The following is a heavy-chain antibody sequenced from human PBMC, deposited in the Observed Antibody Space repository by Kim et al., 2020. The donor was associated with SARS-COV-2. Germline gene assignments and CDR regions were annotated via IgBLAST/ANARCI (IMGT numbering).Heavy chain of an antibody. CDR3: ARDQKDGSGSYYWFYYGMDV. V-gene: IGHV3-30*04. CDR2: ISYDGSNK. Sequence: GGSLRLSCAASGFTFSSYAMHWVRQAPGKGLEWVAVISYDGSNKYYADSVKGRFTISRDNSKNTLYLQMNSLRAEDTAVYYCARDQKDGSGSYYWFYYGMDVWGQGTTVTVSS. CDR1: GFTFSSYA. D-gene: IGHD3-10*01. J-gene: IGHJ6*02.